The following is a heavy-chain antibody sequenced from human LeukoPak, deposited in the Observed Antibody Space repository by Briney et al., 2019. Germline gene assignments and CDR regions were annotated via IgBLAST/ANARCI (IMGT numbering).Heavy chain of an antibody. CDR2: ISAYNGNT. V-gene: IGHV1-18*01. D-gene: IGHD2-21*01. CDR1: GYTFTSYG. Sequence: ASVKVSCKASGYTFTSYGISWVRQAPGQGLEWMGWISAYNGNTNYAQKLQGRVTMTTDTSTSTAYMELRSLRSDDTAVYYCARDGDIYCAIPREADYWGQGTLVTVSS. CDR3: ARDGDIYCAIPREADY. J-gene: IGHJ4*02.